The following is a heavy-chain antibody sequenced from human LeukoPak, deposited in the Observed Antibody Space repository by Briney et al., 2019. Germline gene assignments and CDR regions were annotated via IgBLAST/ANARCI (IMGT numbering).Heavy chain of an antibody. CDR2: IYYSGST. CDR3: ASSWTVGYFDY. D-gene: IGHD4-23*01. Sequence: SETLSLTCTVYGGSFNDYYWNWIRQPPGKGLEWIGYIYYSGSTNYNPSLKSRVTISVDTSKNQFSLKLSSVTAADTAVYYCASSWTVGYFDYWGQGTLVTVSS. V-gene: IGHV4-59*01. J-gene: IGHJ4*02. CDR1: GGSFNDYY.